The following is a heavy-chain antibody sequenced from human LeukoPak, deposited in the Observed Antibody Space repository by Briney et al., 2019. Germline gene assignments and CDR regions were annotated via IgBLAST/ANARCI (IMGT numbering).Heavy chain of an antibody. Sequence: ASVKVSCKASGYTFTAYFMHWVRQAPGQGLEWMGWINPNSGGTYYVQKFRGRVTMTRDTSISTAYMNLSSLRSDDTAVYYCGISSGPFDYWGQGTLVTVSS. CDR1: GYTFTAYF. J-gene: IGHJ4*02. CDR2: INPNSGGT. V-gene: IGHV1-2*02. CDR3: GISSGPFDY.